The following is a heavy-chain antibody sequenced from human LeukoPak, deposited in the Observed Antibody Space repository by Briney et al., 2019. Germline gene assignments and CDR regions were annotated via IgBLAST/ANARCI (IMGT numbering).Heavy chain of an antibody. CDR3: TRDKDYDFWSGYYTYYYYYMDV. CDR2: IRSKAYGWKK. D-gene: IGHD3-3*01. Sequence: GGSLRLSCTASGFTFGDYAMSWFRQAPGKGLEWVGVIRSKAYGWKKEYAASVKGRFTTSRDDSKSIAYLQMNSLKTEDTAVYYCTRDKDYDFWSGYYTYYYYYMDVWGKGTTVTVSS. J-gene: IGHJ6*03. CDR1: GFTFGDYA. V-gene: IGHV3-49*03.